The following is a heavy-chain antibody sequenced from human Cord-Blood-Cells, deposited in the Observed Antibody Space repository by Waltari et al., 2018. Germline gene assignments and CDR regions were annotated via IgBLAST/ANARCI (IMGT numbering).Heavy chain of an antibody. CDR3: AQGAYRWSYYKVAY. D-gene: IGHD3-10*01. Sequence: EVQLLESGGGLVQPGGSLGLACAASGFAFSSYAITSVSQAPGKGLEWVSSISGCGGCTFYADSVKGRFTTSRDNSKHTLYLQMNSLRAEDTAVYYCAQGAYRWSYYKVAYWGQGTLVTVSS. CDR2: ISGCGGCT. J-gene: IGHJ4*02. V-gene: IGHV3-23*01. CDR1: GFAFSSYA.